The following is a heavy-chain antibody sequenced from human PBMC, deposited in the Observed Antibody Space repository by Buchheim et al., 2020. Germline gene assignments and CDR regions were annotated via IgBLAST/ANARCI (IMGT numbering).Heavy chain of an antibody. CDR3: ASFLYSSGWYGLYYYYGMDV. J-gene: IGHJ6*02. V-gene: IGHV1-8*01. Sequence: QVQLVQSGAEMKKPGASVKVSCKASGYTFTSYDINWVRQATGQGLEWMGWMNPNSGNTGYAQKFQGRVTMTRNTSISTAYMELSSLRSEDTAVYYCASFLYSSGWYGLYYYYGMDVWGQGTT. D-gene: IGHD6-19*01. CDR1: GYTFTSYD. CDR2: MNPNSGNT.